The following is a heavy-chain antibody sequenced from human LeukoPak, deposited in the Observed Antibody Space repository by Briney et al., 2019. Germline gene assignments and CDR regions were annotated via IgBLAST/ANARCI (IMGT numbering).Heavy chain of an antibody. CDR1: GHTFTGYY. CDR2: MNPNVGGA. Sequence: ASVKVSCKASGHTFTGYYVYWVRQAPGQGLEWMGWMNPNVGGANFPQKFQGRVTVTSDPAISAAYVELRRLRSDDTAVYYCARGVFGESLESWGQGTLVTVSS. V-gene: IGHV1-2*02. D-gene: IGHD3-10*02. CDR3: ARGVFGESLES. J-gene: IGHJ4*02.